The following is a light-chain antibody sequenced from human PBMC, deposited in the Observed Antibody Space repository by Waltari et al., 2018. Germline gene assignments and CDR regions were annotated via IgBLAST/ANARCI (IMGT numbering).Light chain of an antibody. J-gene: IGKJ1*01. CDR2: GAS. CDR1: QSDGTS. V-gene: IGKV3-20*01. CDR3: QHYVRLPAT. Sequence: EVVLTQSPGTLSLSPGDRATLACRASQSDGTSLAWYQQKPGQAPRLLIYGASRRATGIPYRFIGSGSGTDFSLTISRLEPEDLAVYSCQHYVRLPATFGQGTKVEI.